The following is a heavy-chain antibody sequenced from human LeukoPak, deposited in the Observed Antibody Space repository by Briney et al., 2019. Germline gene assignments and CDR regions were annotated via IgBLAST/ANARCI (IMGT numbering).Heavy chain of an antibody. J-gene: IGHJ5*02. D-gene: IGHD3-3*01. V-gene: IGHV4-34*01. CDR3: ARGYEYDFWSGFDP. CDR2: INHSGST. CDR1: GVSFSGYY. Sequence: SETLSLTCAVYGVSFSGYYWSWIRQPPGKGLEWIGEINHSGSTNYNPSLKSRVTISVDTSKNQFSLKLSSVTAADTAVYYCARGYEYDFWSGFDPWGQGTLVTVSS.